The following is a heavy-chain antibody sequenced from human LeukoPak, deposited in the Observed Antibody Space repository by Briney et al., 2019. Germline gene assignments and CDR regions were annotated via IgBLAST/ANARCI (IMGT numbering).Heavy chain of an antibody. Sequence: PGGSLRLSCAASGFTFSDYWMHWVRQAPGKGLMWVSRTNKEGTGTTYADSVKGRFTISRDNSKNTLYLQMNSLRAEDTAVYYCAKDRPYSSGFGAQGTMVTV. V-gene: IGHV3-74*01. D-gene: IGHD6-19*01. J-gene: IGHJ3*01. CDR3: AKDRPYSSGF. CDR1: GFTFSDYW. CDR2: TNKEGTGT.